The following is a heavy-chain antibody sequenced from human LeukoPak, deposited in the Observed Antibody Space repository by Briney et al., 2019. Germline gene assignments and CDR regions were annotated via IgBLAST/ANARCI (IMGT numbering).Heavy chain of an antibody. Sequence: SGTLSLTCTVSGGSISSYYWSWIRQPPGKGLEWIGYIYYSGSTNYNPSLKSRVTISVDTSKNQFSLKLSSVTAADTAVYYCARDRAIADAFDIWGQGTMVTVSS. CDR1: GGSISSYY. CDR3: ARDRAIADAFDI. V-gene: IGHV4-59*01. J-gene: IGHJ3*02. D-gene: IGHD6-13*01. CDR2: IYYSGST.